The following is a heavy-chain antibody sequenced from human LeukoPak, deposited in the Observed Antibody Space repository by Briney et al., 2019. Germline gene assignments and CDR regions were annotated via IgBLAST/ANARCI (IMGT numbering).Heavy chain of an antibody. CDR2: ISSSSSTI. CDR1: GFTFSSYS. V-gene: IGHV3-48*01. D-gene: IGHD1-1*01. Sequence: PGGSLRLSCAASGFTFSSYSMNWVRQAPGKGLEWVSYISSSSSTIYYADSVKGRFTISRDNAKNSLYLQMNSLRAEDTAVYYCARAGTYNFFDYWGQGTLVTVSS. J-gene: IGHJ4*02. CDR3: ARAGTYNFFDY.